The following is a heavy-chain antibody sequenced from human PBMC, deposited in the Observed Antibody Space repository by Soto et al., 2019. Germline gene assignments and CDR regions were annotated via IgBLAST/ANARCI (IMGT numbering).Heavy chain of an antibody. CDR1: GGSISSGGYY. J-gene: IGHJ4*02. Sequence: SETLSLTCTVSGGSISSGGYYWSWIRQHPGKGLEWIGYIYYSGSTYYNPSLKSRVTISVDTSKNQFSLKLSSVTAADTAVYYCATYRDSSGYYMGVYYFDYWGQGTLVTVSS. V-gene: IGHV4-31*03. CDR3: ATYRDSSGYYMGVYYFDY. D-gene: IGHD3-22*01. CDR2: IYYSGST.